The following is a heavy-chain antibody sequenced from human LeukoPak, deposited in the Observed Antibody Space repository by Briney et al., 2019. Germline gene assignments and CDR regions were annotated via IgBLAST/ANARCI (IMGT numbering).Heavy chain of an antibody. CDR1: GGSMSSYY. CDR3: ARGSSWYEVRFDY. CDR2: ISGSGSA. D-gene: IGHD6-13*01. V-gene: IGHV4-4*07. J-gene: IGHJ4*02. Sequence: KPSETLSLTCTVSGGSMSSYYWSWIRQPAGKGLEWIGRISGSGSADYNPSLKSRVTMSVDKSKNQFSLKLSSVTAADTAVYYCARGSSWYEVRFDYWGQGTLVTVSS.